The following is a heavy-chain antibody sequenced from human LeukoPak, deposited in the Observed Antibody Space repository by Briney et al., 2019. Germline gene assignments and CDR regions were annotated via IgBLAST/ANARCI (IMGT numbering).Heavy chain of an antibody. Sequence: SETLSLTCTVSGVSISSTNSYWGWLRQSPRTGLEWIGNIYSSGSTYYNPSLKSRVTISIDTSENQFSLKLTSVTAADTAVYYCARKREGATTGIDYWGQGTLVTVSS. J-gene: IGHJ4*02. D-gene: IGHD1-26*01. CDR3: ARKREGATTGIDY. V-gene: IGHV4-39*07. CDR2: IYSSGST. CDR1: GVSISSTNSY.